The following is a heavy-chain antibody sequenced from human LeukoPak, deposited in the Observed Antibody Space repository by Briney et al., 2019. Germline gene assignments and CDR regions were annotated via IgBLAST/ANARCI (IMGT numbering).Heavy chain of an antibody. V-gene: IGHV3-21*01. CDR2: ISSSSSYI. CDR3: ARFPIVVVTINAFDI. Sequence: GGSLRLSCAASGFTFSSYSMNWVRQAPGKGLEWVSSISSSSSYIYYADSVKGRFTISRDNAKNSLYLQMNSLRAEDTAVYYCARFPIVVVTINAFDIWGQGTMVTVSS. CDR1: GFTFSSYS. J-gene: IGHJ3*02. D-gene: IGHD3-22*01.